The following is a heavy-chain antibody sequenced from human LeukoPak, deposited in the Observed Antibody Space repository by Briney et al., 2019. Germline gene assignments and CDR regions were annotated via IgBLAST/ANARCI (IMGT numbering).Heavy chain of an antibody. V-gene: IGHV3-11*04. D-gene: IGHD3-22*01. CDR2: ISNSGNTI. CDR3: ARETDYYDSSGYYLTIDAFDI. Sequence: PGGSLRLSCAASGFTFSDYYMSWIRQAPGKGLEWVSYISNSGNTIKYADSMKGRFTISRDNAKNSLYLQMNSLRAEDTAVYYCARETDYYDSSGYYLTIDAFDIWGQGTMVTVSS. CDR1: GFTFSDYY. J-gene: IGHJ3*02.